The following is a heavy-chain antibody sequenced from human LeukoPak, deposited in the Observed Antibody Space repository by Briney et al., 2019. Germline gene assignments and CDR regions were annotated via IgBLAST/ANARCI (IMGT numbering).Heavy chain of an antibody. CDR2: IIPIFGTA. CDR3: TRVNSPHDPRNYFDY. J-gene: IGHJ4*02. Sequence: GASVKVSCKASGGTFSSYAISWVRQAPGQGLEWMGGIIPIFGTANYAQKFQGRVTITTDESTSTAYMELSSLRSEDTAVYYCTRVNSPHDPRNYFDYWGQGTLVTVSS. CDR1: GGTFSSYA. D-gene: IGHD1-1*01. V-gene: IGHV1-69*05.